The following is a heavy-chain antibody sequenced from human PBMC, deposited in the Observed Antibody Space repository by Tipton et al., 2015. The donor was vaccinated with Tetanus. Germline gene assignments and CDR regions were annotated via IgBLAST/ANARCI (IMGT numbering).Heavy chain of an antibody. CDR3: ARHSGGSEIGYYDDMDV. J-gene: IGHJ6*02. D-gene: IGHD3-10*01. V-gene: IGHV5-51*01. CDR2: IYPADSDI. CDR1: GYEFISYW. Sequence: VQLVQSGAEVKKPGESLRISCKAFGYEFISYWIAWVRQMPGKGLEWMGVIYPADSDIRNSPSFQGQVTMSVDKSTSTAYLQWRSLKASDSAMYYCARHSGGSEIGYYDDMDVWGQGTTVTVSS.